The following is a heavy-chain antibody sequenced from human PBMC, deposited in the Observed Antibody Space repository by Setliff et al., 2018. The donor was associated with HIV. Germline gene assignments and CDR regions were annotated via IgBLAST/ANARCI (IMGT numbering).Heavy chain of an antibody. CDR2: IIQSGST. CDR3: ASQLVGITMTRFEY. J-gene: IGHJ1*01. V-gene: IGHV4-34*12. CDR1: GGSFSGNH. D-gene: IGHD3-22*01. Sequence: PSETLSLTCAVYGGSFSGNHWSWIRQTPGKGLEWIGDIIQSGSTNYSPSLKSRVTISVDASKNQFSLKLRSVTAADTAVYYCASQLVGITMTRFEYWGQGTLVTVSS.